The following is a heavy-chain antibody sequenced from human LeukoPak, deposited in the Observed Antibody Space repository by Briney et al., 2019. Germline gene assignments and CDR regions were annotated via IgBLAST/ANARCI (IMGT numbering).Heavy chain of an antibody. CDR3: ARDPSVVPAAVNWFDP. V-gene: IGHV3-21*01. CDR2: ISSTGTYI. J-gene: IGHJ5*02. CDR1: GFTFSSYS. Sequence: GSLRLSCAASGFTFSSYSMNWVRQAPGKGLEWVSSISSTGTYIYYADSLKGRFTISRDNAKNSLYLQMNSLRAEDTAVYYCARDPSVVPAAVNWFDPWGQGTLVTVSS. D-gene: IGHD2-2*01.